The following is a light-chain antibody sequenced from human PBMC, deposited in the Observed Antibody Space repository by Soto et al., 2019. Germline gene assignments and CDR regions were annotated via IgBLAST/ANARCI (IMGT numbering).Light chain of an antibody. V-gene: IGKV1-5*03. CDR2: EGS. CDR1: QSINTW. Sequence: DIQMTQSPSTLSASVGDRITITCLAGQSINTWLAWYQQTPGEAPKLLIYEGSTLERGVPSRFSVCGSGTEFTLTISTLQPDAFATVYCQQYKTYSRSFGQGTKVEVK. CDR3: QQYKTYSRS. J-gene: IGKJ1*01.